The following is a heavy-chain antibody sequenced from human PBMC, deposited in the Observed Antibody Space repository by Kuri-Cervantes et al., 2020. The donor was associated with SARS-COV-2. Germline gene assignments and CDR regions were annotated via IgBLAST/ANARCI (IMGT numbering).Heavy chain of an antibody. D-gene: IGHD2-15*01. CDR2: IIPIFGTA. CDR1: GGIFSSYA. J-gene: IGHJ5*02. CDR3: ARDRGYCSGGSCPPLRP. Sequence: SSVKVSCKASGGIFSSYAISWVRQAPGQGLEWMGGIIPIFGTANYAQKFQGRVTITADESTSTAYMELSSLRSEDTAVYYCARDRGYCSGGSCPPLRPWGQGTLVTVSS. V-gene: IGHV1-69*13.